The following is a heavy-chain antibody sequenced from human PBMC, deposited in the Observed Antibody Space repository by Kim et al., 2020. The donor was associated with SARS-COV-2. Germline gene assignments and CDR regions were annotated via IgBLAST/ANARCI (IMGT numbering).Heavy chain of an antibody. CDR1: GGTFSNYA. V-gene: IGHV1-69*13. CDR2: IIPIFDTA. J-gene: IGHJ6*02. D-gene: IGHD2-2*01. CDR3: ARDTGYCSSTSCYSYYYGMDV. Sequence: SSVKVSCKASGGTFSNYAITWVRQAPGQGLEWMGGIIPIFDTANYAQKFQGRVTITADESTSTAYMELSSLRSEDTAVYYCARDTGYCSSTSCYSYYYGMDVWGQGTTVTVSS.